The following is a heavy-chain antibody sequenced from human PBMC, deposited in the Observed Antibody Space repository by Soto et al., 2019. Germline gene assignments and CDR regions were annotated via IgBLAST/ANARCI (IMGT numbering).Heavy chain of an antibody. CDR1: GFTFKSYS. J-gene: IGHJ6*02. V-gene: IGHV3-21*01. CDR3: AGYYGMDV. CDR2: ISSTSTYI. Sequence: PGGSLRLSCAASGFTFKSYSMNWVRQAPGKGLEWVASISSTSTYIYYADSIKGRFTISRDNAKNTLYLQMNSLRAEDTAVYYCAGYYGMDVWGQGTTVTVSS.